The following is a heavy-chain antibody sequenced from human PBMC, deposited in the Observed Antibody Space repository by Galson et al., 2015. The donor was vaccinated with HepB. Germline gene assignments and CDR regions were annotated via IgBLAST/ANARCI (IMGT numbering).Heavy chain of an antibody. Sequence: ETLSLTCTVSGGSINTNIWWSWVRQAPGKGLEWIGEIYHNGNTIYNPSLQSRVTISVDKSKNQFSLNLNSVTAADTAVYYCALRHLWSPNNFDYWGQGTLVIVSS. CDR2: IYHNGNT. V-gene: IGHV4-4*02. J-gene: IGHJ4*02. D-gene: IGHD3-10*01. CDR1: GGSINTNIW. CDR3: ALRHLWSPNNFDY.